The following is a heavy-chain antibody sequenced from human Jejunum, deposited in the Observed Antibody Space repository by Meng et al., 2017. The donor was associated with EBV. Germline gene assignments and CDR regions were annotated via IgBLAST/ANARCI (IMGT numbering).Heavy chain of an antibody. CDR2: IYWDDDK. J-gene: IGHJ4*02. CDR1: GFSVTSSGVA. V-gene: IGHV2-5*02. Sequence: QITLKESGPTLVKPTETLTLTCTFSGFSVTSSGVAVGWLRQPPGKALEWLALIYWDDDKRYSPSLKSRLTITKDTSKNQVVLTLTNVDPTDTATYYCAHKGDGFNYAFNSWGQGTMVTVSA. D-gene: IGHD5-24*01. CDR3: AHKGDGFNYAFNS.